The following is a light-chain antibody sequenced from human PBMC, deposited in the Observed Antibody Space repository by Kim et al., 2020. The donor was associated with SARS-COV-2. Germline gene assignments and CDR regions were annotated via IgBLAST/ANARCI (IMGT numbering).Light chain of an antibody. Sequence: DIQMTQSPSSLSAPVGDRVTITCRASQSISSYLNWYQQKPGKAPKLLIYAASSLQSGVPSRFSGSGSGTDFTLTISSLQPEDFATYYCQQSYTTPHTFGQGTKLEI. CDR1: QSISSY. J-gene: IGKJ2*01. CDR3: QQSYTTPHT. V-gene: IGKV1-39*01. CDR2: AAS.